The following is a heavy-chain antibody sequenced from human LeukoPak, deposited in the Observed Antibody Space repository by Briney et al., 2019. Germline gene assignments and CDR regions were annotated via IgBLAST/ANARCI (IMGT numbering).Heavy chain of an antibody. V-gene: IGHV1-2*02. Sequence: GASVKVSCKASGYTFTGYYMHWVRQAPGQELEWMGWINPNSGGTNYAQKFQGRVTMTRDTSISTAYMELSRLRSDDTAVYYCARDRELYCSSTSCYYYYYYYMDVWGKGTTVTVSS. J-gene: IGHJ6*03. D-gene: IGHD2-2*01. CDR1: GYTFTGYY. CDR2: INPNSGGT. CDR3: ARDRELYCSSTSCYYYYYYYMDV.